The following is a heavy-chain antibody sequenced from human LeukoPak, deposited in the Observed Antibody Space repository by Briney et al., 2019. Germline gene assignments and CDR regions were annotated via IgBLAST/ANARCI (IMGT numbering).Heavy chain of an antibody. V-gene: IGHV1-18*01. CDR2: ISAYNGNT. Sequence: ASVKVSCKASGYTFTNYAISWVRQAPGQGLEWVGWISAYNGNTNYAQKLQGRVTMTTDTSTSTAYMDLSSLRSEDTAVYYCASITMVRGVIRDWFDPWGQGTLVTVSS. CDR3: ASITMVRGVIRDWFDP. CDR1: GYTFTNYA. J-gene: IGHJ5*02. D-gene: IGHD3-10*01.